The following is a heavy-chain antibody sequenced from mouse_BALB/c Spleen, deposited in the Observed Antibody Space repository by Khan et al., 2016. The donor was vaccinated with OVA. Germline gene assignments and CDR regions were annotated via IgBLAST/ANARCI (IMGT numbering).Heavy chain of an antibody. V-gene: IGHV2-6*02. J-gene: IGHJ4*01. CDR2: IWSDGIT. CDR3: ARGGFYAMDY. CDR1: GFSLTTYG. Sequence: VELVESGPGLVAPSQSLSITCTVSGFSLTTYGVHWVRQPPGKGLEWLVVIWSDGITTYNSALKSRLSISKDNSTSQVFLKMNSLQTDDTAMYYCARGGFYAMDYWGQGTSVTVSS.